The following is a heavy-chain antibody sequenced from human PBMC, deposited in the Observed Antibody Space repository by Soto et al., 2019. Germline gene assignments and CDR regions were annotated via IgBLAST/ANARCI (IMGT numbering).Heavy chain of an antibody. V-gene: IGHV3-23*01. CDR3: AKDLADIAARSGGGFDY. J-gene: IGHJ4*02. D-gene: IGHD6-6*01. CDR2: ISGSGGST. Sequence: EVQLLESGGGLVQPGGSLRLSCAASGFTFSSYAMSWVRQAPGKGLEWVSAISGSGGSTYYADSVKGRFTISRDNSKNTLYLQMSSLRAEDTAVYYCAKDLADIAARSGGGFDYWGQGTLVTVSS. CDR1: GFTFSSYA.